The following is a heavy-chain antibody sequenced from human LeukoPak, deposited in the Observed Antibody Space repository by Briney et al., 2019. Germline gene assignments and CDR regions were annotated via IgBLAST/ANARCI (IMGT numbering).Heavy chain of an antibody. J-gene: IGHJ4*02. CDR2: ISGSGGST. Sequence: GGSLRLSCAASGFTFSSYAMSWVRQAPGKGLEWVSAISGSGGSTYYADSVKGRFTISRDNSKNTLYLQVNSRRAEDTAVYYCVGFSGWYQTGVYWGQGTLVTVSS. CDR1: GFTFSSYA. D-gene: IGHD6-19*01. V-gene: IGHV3-23*01. CDR3: VGFSGWYQTGVY.